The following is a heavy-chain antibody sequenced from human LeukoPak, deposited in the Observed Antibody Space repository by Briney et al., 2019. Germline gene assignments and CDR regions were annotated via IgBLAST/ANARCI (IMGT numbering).Heavy chain of an antibody. J-gene: IGHJ4*02. CDR3: ASYSSGWSFDY. V-gene: IGHV1-69*04. CDR1: GGTFSSYA. CDR2: IIPILGIA. Sequence: GASVKVSCKASGGTFSSYAISWVRQAPGQGLEWMGRIIPILGIANYAQKFQGRVTITADKSTGTAYMELSSLRSEDTAVYYCASYSSGWSFDYWGQGTLVTVSS. D-gene: IGHD6-19*01.